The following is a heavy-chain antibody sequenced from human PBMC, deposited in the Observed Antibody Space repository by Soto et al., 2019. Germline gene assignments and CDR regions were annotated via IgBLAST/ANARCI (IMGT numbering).Heavy chain of an antibody. Sequence: QVQLVQSGAEVKKPGSSVKVSCKASGGTFSSYTISWVRQAPGQGLEWMGRIIPILGIANYAQKFQGRVTITADKSTSTAYMELSSLRSEDTAVYYCASTPYIAANYYYGIDVWGQGTTVTVSS. V-gene: IGHV1-69*02. CDR1: GGTFSSYT. J-gene: IGHJ6*02. CDR2: IIPILGIA. CDR3: ASTPYIAANYYYGIDV. D-gene: IGHD6-13*01.